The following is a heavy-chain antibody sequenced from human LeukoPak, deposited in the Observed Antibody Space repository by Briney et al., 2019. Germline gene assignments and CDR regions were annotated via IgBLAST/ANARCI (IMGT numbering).Heavy chain of an antibody. D-gene: IGHD2-2*01. CDR2: MNPNSGNT. V-gene: IGHV1-8*01. CDR3: ARAGCSSTSCYNWFDP. CDR1: GYTFTSYD. Sequence: ASVKVSCKASGYTFTSYDINWVRQATGQGLEWMGWMNPNSGNTGYAQKFQGRVTMTRNTSISTAYMELSSLRSEDTAVYYCARAGCSSTSCYNWFDPWGQGTLVTVSS. J-gene: IGHJ5*02.